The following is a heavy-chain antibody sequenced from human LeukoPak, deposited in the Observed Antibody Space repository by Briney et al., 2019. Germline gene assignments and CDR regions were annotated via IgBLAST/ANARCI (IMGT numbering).Heavy chain of an antibody. CDR1: DGSFSGDI. Sequence: SETLSLTCAVSDGSFSGDIWTWIRQPPGKGLEWVGEINHSGRPNYNPSLKSRVTISVDISKNVCSLKLTSVTAVDTAVYFCFQSSGQYFFRIGRWGQGTSVTVSS. J-gene: IGHJ6*02. V-gene: IGHV4-34*01. CDR3: FQSSGQYFFRIGR. D-gene: IGHD2-15*01. CDR2: INHSGRP.